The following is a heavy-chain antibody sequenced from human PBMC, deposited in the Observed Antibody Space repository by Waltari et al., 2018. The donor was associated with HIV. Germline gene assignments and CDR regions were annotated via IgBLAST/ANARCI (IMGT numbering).Heavy chain of an antibody. J-gene: IGHJ5*02. CDR2: IYYSGHT. V-gene: IGHV4-39*01. CDR1: GGPISSRSHN. D-gene: IGHD2-2*01. CDR3: ALIVVVPAAKLNWFDP. Sequence: QLQLKESGPGLEKPSETLSLTGTVYGGPISSRSHNWGWIGPPPGKGLAWIGSIYYSGHTYFNPSLKSRVTISVDTSKNQFSLKLSSVTAADTAVYYCALIVVVPAAKLNWFDPWGQGTLVTVSS.